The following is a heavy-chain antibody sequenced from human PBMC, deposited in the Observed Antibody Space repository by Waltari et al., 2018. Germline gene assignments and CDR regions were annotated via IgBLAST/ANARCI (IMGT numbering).Heavy chain of an antibody. D-gene: IGHD2-15*01. CDR2: VKSYTDGGTT. CDR1: GFTFSNAY. J-gene: IGHJ5*02. CDR3: TTKLYS. V-gene: IGHV3-15*05. Sequence: EVQLVESGGGLVEPGESLRLSCAASGFTFSNAYMTWVRQAPGKGLEGVGLVKSYTDGGTTEYAAPVKGRFIISRDDSKNTLYLQMNSLKTEDTAVYYCTTKLYSWGQGTLVTVSS.